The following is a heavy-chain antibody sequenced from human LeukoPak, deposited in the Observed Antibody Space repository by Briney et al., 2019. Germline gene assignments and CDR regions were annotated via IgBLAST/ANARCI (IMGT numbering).Heavy chain of an antibody. CDR2: ISAYNGNS. V-gene: IGHV1-18*01. CDR1: GYTFTTYV. Sequence: ASVKVSCKASGYTFTTYVISWARQAPGQGFEWMGWISAYNGNSNYAQKLQGRVTMTTDTSTSTAYMELRSLRSDDTAVYYCARDPDVSYYYDSSGYYDIDYWAREPWSPSPQ. J-gene: IGHJ4*02. CDR3: ARDPDVSYYYDSSGYYDIDY. D-gene: IGHD3-22*01.